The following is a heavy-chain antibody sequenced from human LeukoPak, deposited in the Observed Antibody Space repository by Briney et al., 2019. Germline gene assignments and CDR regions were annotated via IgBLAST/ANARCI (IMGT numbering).Heavy chain of an antibody. CDR1: GFTFSKYG. Sequence: GGSLRLSCGASGFTFSKYGMHWVRQAQGKGLEWVATISYDETEKNYADSVKGRFIISRDNSKNTLFLQMNTLKTEDTAVYYCAKDSVWFGDVLGGMDVWGQGTTVSVSS. J-gene: IGHJ6*02. CDR3: AKDSVWFGDVLGGMDV. D-gene: IGHD3-10*01. CDR2: ISYDETEK. V-gene: IGHV3-30*18.